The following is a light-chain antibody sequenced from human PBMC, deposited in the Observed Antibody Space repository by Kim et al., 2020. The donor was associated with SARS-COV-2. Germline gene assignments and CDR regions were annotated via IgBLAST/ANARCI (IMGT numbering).Light chain of an antibody. V-gene: IGLV1-40*01. Sequence: QGVTISGTGSRSTIGAGYDVHWYQQLPGTAPKPLISGNTNRPSGVPVRFSGSKSDTSASLAITGLQAEDEADYYCQSYDSAVSGYVFGGGTKVTVL. CDR1: RSTIGAGYD. J-gene: IGLJ1*01. CDR3: QSYDSAVSGYV. CDR2: GNT.